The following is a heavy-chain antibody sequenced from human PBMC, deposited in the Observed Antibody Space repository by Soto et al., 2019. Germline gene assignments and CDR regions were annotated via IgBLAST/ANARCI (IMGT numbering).Heavy chain of an antibody. CDR1: GGTFNSYA. Sequence: SVKVSCKASGGTFNSYAISWVRQAPGQGLEWMGGIIPIFGTANYAQKFQGRVTITADESTSTAYMELSSPRSEDTAVYYCARDWGSSIAALAGWFDPWGQGTLVTVSS. CDR3: ARDWGSSIAALAGWFDP. V-gene: IGHV1-69*13. D-gene: IGHD6-6*01. J-gene: IGHJ5*02. CDR2: IIPIFGTA.